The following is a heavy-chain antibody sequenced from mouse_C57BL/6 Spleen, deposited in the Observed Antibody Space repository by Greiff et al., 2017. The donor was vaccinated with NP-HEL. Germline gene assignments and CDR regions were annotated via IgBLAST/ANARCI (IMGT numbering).Heavy chain of an antibody. CDR1: GYTFTDYY. D-gene: IGHD1-1*01. CDR2: INPYNGGT. J-gene: IGHJ4*01. V-gene: IGHV1-19*01. CDR3: ARLTRYGSSPYAMDY. Sequence: EVKLQQSGPVLVKPGASVKMSCKASGYTFTDYYMNWVKQSHGKSLEWIGVINPYNGGTSYNQKFKGKATLTVDKSSSTAYMELNSLTSEDSAVYYCARLTRYGSSPYAMDYWGQGTSVTVSS.